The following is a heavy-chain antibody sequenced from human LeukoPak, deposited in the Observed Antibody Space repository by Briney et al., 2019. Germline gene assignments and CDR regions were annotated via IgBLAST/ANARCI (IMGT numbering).Heavy chain of an antibody. CDR3: ARVFMGSGSYRRGPGDY. J-gene: IGHJ4*02. CDR2: INPNSGGT. CDR1: GYTFTGYY. V-gene: IGHV1-2*02. D-gene: IGHD3-10*01. Sequence: ASVKVSCRASGYTFTGYYMHWVRQAPGQGLEWMGWINPNSGGTNYAQKFQGRVTMTRDTSISTAYMELSRLRSDDTAVYYCARVFMGSGSYRRGPGDYWGQGTLVTVSS.